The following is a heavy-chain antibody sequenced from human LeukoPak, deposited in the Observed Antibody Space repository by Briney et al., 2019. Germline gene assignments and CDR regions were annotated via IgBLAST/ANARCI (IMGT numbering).Heavy chain of an antibody. D-gene: IGHD6-13*01. J-gene: IGHJ4*02. CDR3: AKAPSASSSWRRYFDY. Sequence: GGSLRLSCAASGFTFSSYSMNWVRQAPGKGLEWVSSISSSSSYIYYADSVKGRFTISRDNSKNTLYLQMNSLRAEDTAVYYCAKAPSASSSWRRYFDYWGQGTLVTVSS. CDR2: ISSSSSYI. CDR1: GFTFSSYS. V-gene: IGHV3-21*04.